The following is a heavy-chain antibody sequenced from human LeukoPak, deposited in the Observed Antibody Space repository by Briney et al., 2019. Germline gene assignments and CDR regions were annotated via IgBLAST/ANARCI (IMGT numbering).Heavy chain of an antibody. J-gene: IGHJ4*02. CDR1: GYTFTAYY. V-gene: IGHV1-2*02. D-gene: IGHD3-22*01. Sequence: ASVKVSCKTSGYTFTAYYIHWVRQAPGQGLEWMGWINPNSGGTNYAQKFQGRVTMTRDTSISTAYMELSRLISDDTAVYYCARDVDSSGYTAYWGQGTLVTVSS. CDR3: ARDVDSSGYTAY. CDR2: INPNSGGT.